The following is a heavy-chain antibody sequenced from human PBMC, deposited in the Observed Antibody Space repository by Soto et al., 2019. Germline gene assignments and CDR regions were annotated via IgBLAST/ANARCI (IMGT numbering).Heavy chain of an antibody. CDR2: INPNSVGT. Sequence: ASVKVSCKASGYTFTGYYMHWVRQAPGQGLEWMGWINPNSVGTNYAQKFQGWVTMTRDTSISTAYMELSRLRSDDTSVYYCARDIVGGRLDAFDIWGQGTMVTVSS. J-gene: IGHJ3*02. CDR1: GYTFTGYY. V-gene: IGHV1-2*04. D-gene: IGHD1-26*01. CDR3: ARDIVGGRLDAFDI.